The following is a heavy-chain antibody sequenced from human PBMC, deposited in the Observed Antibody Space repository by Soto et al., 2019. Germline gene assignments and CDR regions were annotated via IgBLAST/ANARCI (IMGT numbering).Heavy chain of an antibody. CDR2: TYYRSKWYN. D-gene: IGHD6-19*01. CDR1: GDSVSSNSAA. CDR3: ARGTVSGYSSGWPFGDWFDP. V-gene: IGHV6-1*01. J-gene: IGHJ5*02. Sequence: SPTLSLTCAISGDSVSSNSAAWNWIRQSPSRGLEWLGRTYYRSKWYNDYAVSVKSRITINPDTSKNQFSLQLNSVTPEDTAVYYCARGTVSGYSSGWPFGDWFDPWGQGTLVTVSS.